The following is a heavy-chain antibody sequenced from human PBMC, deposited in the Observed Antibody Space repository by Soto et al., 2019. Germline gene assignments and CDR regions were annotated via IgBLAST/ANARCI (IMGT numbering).Heavy chain of an antibody. J-gene: IGHJ4*02. CDR3: AHSDGGYEIIYFDF. Sequence: QITLQESGPTLVKPTQPLTLTCTFSEFSFTTAGVAVGWIRQTPGGALEWLTLIYYNDDRRFNPSLKTRLTITGDTSKNQVVLSLTNVDPGDTATYFCAHSDGGYEIIYFDFWGQGIQVTVSS. CDR1: EFSFTTAGVA. CDR2: IYYNDDR. V-gene: IGHV2-5*01. D-gene: IGHD5-12*01.